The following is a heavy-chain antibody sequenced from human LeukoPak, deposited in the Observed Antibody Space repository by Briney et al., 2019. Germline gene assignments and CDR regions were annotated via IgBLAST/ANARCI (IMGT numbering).Heavy chain of an antibody. CDR1: GFTFSSYA. J-gene: IGHJ4*02. V-gene: IGHV4-38-2*01. D-gene: IGHD3-22*01. CDR2: IYYSGST. Sequence: GSLRLSCAASGFTFSSYAMSWIRQPPGKGLEWIGSIYYSGSTYYNPSLKSRVTISVDTSKNQFSLRLSSVTAADTAVYYCARNTYYYDSSGYYPHGAFDYWGQGTLVTVSS. CDR3: ARNTYYYDSSGYYPHGAFDY.